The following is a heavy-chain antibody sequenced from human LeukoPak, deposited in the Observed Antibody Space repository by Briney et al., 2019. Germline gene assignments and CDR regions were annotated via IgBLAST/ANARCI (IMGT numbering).Heavy chain of an antibody. D-gene: IGHD3-10*01. CDR2: INHSGST. V-gene: IGHV4-34*03. J-gene: IGHJ4*02. Sequence: SSETLSLTCAVYGGSFSGYYWSWIRQPPGKGLEWIGEINHSGSTYYNPSLKSRVTISVDTSKNQFSLKLSSVTAADTAVYYCSGVIAADYYYGSGSYSTDYWGQGTLVTVSS. CDR3: SGVIAADYYYGSGSYSTDY. CDR1: GGSFSGYY.